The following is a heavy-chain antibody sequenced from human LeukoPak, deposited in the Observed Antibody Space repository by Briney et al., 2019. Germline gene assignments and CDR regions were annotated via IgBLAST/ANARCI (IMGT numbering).Heavy chain of an antibody. CDR1: GFTFSSYW. CDR2: IKADGSST. V-gene: IGHV3-74*01. Sequence: PGGSLRLSCAASGFTFSSYWMHWVRHTPGKGLVWVSRIKADGSSTSYADSVKGPFTISTDNAKNTLYLQMSSLRAEDTAVYYCARDGYSFGHDFDYWGQGTLVTVSS. CDR3: ARDGYSFGHDFDY. D-gene: IGHD5-18*01. J-gene: IGHJ4*02.